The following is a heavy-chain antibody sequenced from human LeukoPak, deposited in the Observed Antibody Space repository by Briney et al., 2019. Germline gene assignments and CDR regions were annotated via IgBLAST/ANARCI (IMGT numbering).Heavy chain of an antibody. D-gene: IGHD3-22*01. J-gene: IGHJ4*02. CDR1: GGSISSSSYY. Sequence: LETLSLTCTVSGGSISSSSYYWGWIRQPPGKGLEWIGSIYYSGSTYYNPSLKSRVTISVDTSKNQFSLKLSSVTAADTAVYYCARHGTLLLRGLAFDYWGQGTLVTVSS. V-gene: IGHV4-39*01. CDR3: ARHGTLLLRGLAFDY. CDR2: IYYSGST.